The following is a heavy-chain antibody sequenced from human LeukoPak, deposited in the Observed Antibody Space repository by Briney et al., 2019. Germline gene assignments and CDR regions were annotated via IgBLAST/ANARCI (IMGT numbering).Heavy chain of an antibody. V-gene: IGHV3-30*03. CDR3: VGSSGWYPNDAFDI. CDR1: GFTFSSYG. J-gene: IGHJ3*02. CDR2: ISYDGSNK. Sequence: GRSLRLSCAASGFTFSSYGMHWVRQAPGKGLEWVAVISYDGSNKYYADSVKGRFTISRDNSKNTLYLQMNSLRAEDTAVYYCVGSSGWYPNDAFDIRGQGTMVTVSS. D-gene: IGHD6-13*01.